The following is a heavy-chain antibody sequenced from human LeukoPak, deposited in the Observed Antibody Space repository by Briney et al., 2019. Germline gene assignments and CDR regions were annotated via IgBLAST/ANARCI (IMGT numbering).Heavy chain of an antibody. J-gene: IGHJ5*02. CDR2: MNPNSGNT. D-gene: IGHD6-19*01. V-gene: IGHV1-8*02. Sequence: ASVKVSCKASGYTFTSYYMHWVRQAPGQGLEWMGWMNPNSGNTGYAQKFQGRVTMTRNTSISTAYMELSSLRSEDTAVYYCARGVIPQWPIGDWFDPWGQGTLVTVSS. CDR1: GYTFTSYY. CDR3: ARGVIPQWPIGDWFDP.